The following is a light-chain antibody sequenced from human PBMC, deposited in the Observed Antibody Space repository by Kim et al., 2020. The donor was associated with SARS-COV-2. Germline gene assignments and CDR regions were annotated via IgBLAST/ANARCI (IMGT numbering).Light chain of an antibody. CDR1: ENMDTY. Sequence: ASLGDSVTITCRASENMDTYLAWYQQKPGRAPRLLIYLASNLENGVPSRFSGTGSGTEFSLSITSLQPDDFATYYCQHYRRFPYTFGQGTKLEI. V-gene: IGKV1-5*03. J-gene: IGKJ2*01. CDR2: LAS. CDR3: QHYRRFPYT.